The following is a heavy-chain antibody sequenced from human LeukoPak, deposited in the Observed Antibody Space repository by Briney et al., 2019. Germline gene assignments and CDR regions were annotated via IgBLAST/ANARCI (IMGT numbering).Heavy chain of an antibody. Sequence: WESLRLSCAASGFTFSSYWMHWVRQAPGKGLMWVSRIKSDGSETSYADSVKGRFTISRDNARNTLYLQMNSLRPEDTAIYYCASDRVFYGLDVWGQGTTVTVSS. J-gene: IGHJ6*02. CDR1: GFTFSSYW. CDR3: ASDRVFYGLDV. V-gene: IGHV3-74*01. CDR2: IKSDGSET.